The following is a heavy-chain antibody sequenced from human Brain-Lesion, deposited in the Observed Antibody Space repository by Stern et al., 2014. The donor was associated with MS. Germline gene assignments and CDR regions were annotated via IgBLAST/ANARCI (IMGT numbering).Heavy chain of an antibody. CDR1: GFTFSYHA. CDR2: ISYDGSDK. V-gene: IGHV3-30*01. D-gene: IGHD4-17*01. Sequence: DPLVESGGGLVQPARSLRLTCAASGFTFSYHAMHWARQAPGPGIARVALISYDGSDKNDADSVKGRIAISRDNSRNTLYLQMNSLRVDDTAVYYCARGGAVTTSDYYLDYWGQGILVTVSS. CDR3: ARGGAVTTSDYYLDY. J-gene: IGHJ4*02.